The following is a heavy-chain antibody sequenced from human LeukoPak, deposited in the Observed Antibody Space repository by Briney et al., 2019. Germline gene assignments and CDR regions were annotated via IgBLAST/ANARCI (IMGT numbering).Heavy chain of an antibody. CDR1: GFTFSDYY. J-gene: IGHJ6*02. CDR3: ARDRDAYSSSMDV. D-gene: IGHD6-6*01. V-gene: IGHV3-33*08. Sequence: GGSLRLSCTASGFTFSDYYMSWIRQAPGKGLEWVAVMWYDGSNKYYADSVKGRFTISRDNSKNTLYLQMNSLRAEDTAVYYCARDRDAYSSSMDVWGQGTTVTVSS. CDR2: MWYDGSNK.